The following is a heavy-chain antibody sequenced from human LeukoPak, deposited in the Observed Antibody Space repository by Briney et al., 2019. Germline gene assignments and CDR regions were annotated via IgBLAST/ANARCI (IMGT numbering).Heavy chain of an antibody. J-gene: IGHJ4*02. V-gene: IGHV1-18*01. CDR1: GYIFTSYG. D-gene: IGHD4-11*01. CDR2: ISAHNGNT. Sequence: ASVKVSCKASGYIFTSYGIIWVRQAPGQGLQWMGCISAHNGNTNYAQKLQGRVTMTTDTSTSTVYMELRSLRSDDTAVYYCARAQTTLLLDYWGQGTLVTVSS. CDR3: ARAQTTLLLDY.